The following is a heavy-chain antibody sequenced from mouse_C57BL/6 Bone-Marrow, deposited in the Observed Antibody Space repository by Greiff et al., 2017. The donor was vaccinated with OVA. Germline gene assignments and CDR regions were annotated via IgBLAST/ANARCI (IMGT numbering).Heavy chain of an antibody. V-gene: IGHV1-26*01. CDR3: ARDYYGSSPYFDY. J-gene: IGHJ2*01. D-gene: IGHD1-1*01. Sequence: EVQLQQSGPELVKPGASVKISCKASGYTFTDYYMNWVKQSHGKSLEWIGDINPNNGGTSYNQKFKGKATLTVDKSSSTAYMELRSLTSEYSAVYYCARDYYGSSPYFDYWGQGTTLTVSS. CDR2: INPNNGGT. CDR1: GYTFTDYY.